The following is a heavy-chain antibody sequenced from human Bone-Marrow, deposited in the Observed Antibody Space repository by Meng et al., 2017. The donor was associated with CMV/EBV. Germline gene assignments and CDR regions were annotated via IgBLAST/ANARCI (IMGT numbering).Heavy chain of an antibody. CDR3: ARIRWSSDAFDI. CDR1: GFSLRSSGMH. V-gene: IGHV2-70D*14. J-gene: IGHJ3*02. Sequence: GPTLLKPTECLTLTCTFTGFSLRSSGMHLSWIRQPPGKALELLARIDWDDDKFYSTSLKTRLTISKDISKNPVVLTMTNMDPVDTAAYYCARIRWSSDAFDIWGQGTMVTVSS. CDR2: IDWDDDK. D-gene: IGHD3-3*01.